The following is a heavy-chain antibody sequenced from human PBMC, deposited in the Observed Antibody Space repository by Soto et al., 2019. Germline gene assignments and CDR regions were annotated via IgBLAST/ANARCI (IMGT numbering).Heavy chain of an antibody. D-gene: IGHD1-26*01. Sequence: QVQLQESGPGLVKPSETLSLTCTVSGGSISSYYWSWIRQPPGKGLEWIGYIYYSGSTNYNPSLKSRVTISVDTSKNQFSLKLSSVTAADTAVYYCARHTQLPRAHYCYGMDVWGQGTTVTVSS. CDR3: ARHTQLPRAHYCYGMDV. V-gene: IGHV4-59*08. J-gene: IGHJ6*02. CDR2: IYYSGST. CDR1: GGSISSYY.